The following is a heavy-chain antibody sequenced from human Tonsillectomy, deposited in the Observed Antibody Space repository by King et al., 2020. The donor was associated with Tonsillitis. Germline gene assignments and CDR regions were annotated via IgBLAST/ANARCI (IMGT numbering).Heavy chain of an antibody. Sequence: VQLVQSGAEVKKPGASMKVSCKASGYTFTAYDIKWVRPAAGQGLEWMGWMNPSRGDAGSAQKFQGRITMTRDTSISTAYMELSSLTSEDTAIYYCARFNWGPYYYGMDVWGQGTTVTVSS. D-gene: IGHD7-27*01. J-gene: IGHJ6*02. CDR1: GYTFTAYD. CDR3: ARFNWGPYYYGMDV. V-gene: IGHV1-8*01. CDR2: MNPSRGDA.